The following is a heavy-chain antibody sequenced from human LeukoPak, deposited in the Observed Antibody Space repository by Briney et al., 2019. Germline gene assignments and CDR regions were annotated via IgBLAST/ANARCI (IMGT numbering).Heavy chain of an antibody. CDR3: ARGRTTHY. CDR1: GFTISDYY. V-gene: IGHV3-11*06. Sequence: GESLRLSCAASGFTISDYYMSWIRQAPGKGLEWVSYISTGSSYTNYADSVKGRFTISRDNAKNLLYLQMNSLRAEDTAVYYCARGRTTHYWGQGTLVTVSS. CDR2: ISTGSSYT. J-gene: IGHJ4*02. D-gene: IGHD1-14*01.